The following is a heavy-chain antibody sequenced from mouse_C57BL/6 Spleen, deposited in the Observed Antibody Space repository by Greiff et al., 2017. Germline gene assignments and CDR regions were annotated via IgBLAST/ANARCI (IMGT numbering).Heavy chain of an antibody. D-gene: IGHD2-4*01. V-gene: IGHV1-72*01. Sequence: QVQLQQPGAELVKPGASVKLPCKASGYTFTSYWMHWVKQRPGRGLEWIGRIDPNSGGTKYNEKFKSKATLTVDKPSSTAYMPLSSLTSEDSAVYDCARCEYDENYDAMGYWGQGTSVTVSS. CDR3: ARCEYDENYDAMGY. CDR1: GYTFTSYW. J-gene: IGHJ4*01. CDR2: IDPNSGGT.